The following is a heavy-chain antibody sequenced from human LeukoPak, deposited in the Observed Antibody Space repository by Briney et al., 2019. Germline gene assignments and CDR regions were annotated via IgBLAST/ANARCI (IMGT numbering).Heavy chain of an antibody. CDR2: IYYSGNA. D-gene: IGHD4-11*01. J-gene: IGHJ4*02. CDR1: GGSVSSGSYY. CDR3: ARVEGDYSNSFDY. Sequence: SETLSLTCTVSGGSVSSGSYYWSWIRQPPGEGLEWIGYIYYSGNANYNPSLKSRVAISVDTSKNQFSLKLTSVTAADTAVYYCARVEGDYSNSFDYWGQGTLVTVSS. V-gene: IGHV4-61*01.